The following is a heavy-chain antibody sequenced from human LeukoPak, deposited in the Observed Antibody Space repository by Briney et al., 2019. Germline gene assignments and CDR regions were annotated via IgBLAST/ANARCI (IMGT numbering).Heavy chain of an antibody. V-gene: IGHV3-48*03. J-gene: IGHJ5*02. CDR1: GFTFSSYE. CDR2: ISSSGSTI. D-gene: IGHD3-16*01. CDR3: ARVSTGDPNWFDP. Sequence: GGSLRLSCAASGFTFSSYEMNWVRQAPGKGLEWVSYISSSGSTIYYADSVKGRFTISRDNAKNSLYLQMNSLRAEDTAVYYCARVSTGDPNWFDPWGQGTLVTVSS.